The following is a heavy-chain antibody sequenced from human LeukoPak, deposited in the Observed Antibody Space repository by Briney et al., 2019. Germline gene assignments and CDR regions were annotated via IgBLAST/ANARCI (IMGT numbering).Heavy chain of an antibody. CDR2: ISYDGSNK. CDR3: AKAGYSSSWTEFDY. V-gene: IGHV3-30*18. J-gene: IGHJ4*02. Sequence: GGSLRLSCAASGVTFSSYGMHSVRQAPDKGLEWVAIISYDGSNKYYADSVKGRFTISRDNSKNTLYLQMNSLRAEDTAVYYCAKAGYSSSWTEFDYWGQGTLVTVSS. CDR1: GVTFSSYG. D-gene: IGHD6-13*01.